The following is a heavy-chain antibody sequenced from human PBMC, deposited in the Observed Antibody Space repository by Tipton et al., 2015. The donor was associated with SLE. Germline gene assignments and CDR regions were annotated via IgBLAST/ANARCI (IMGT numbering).Heavy chain of an antibody. J-gene: IGHJ4*02. CDR1: GGSFSGYY. CDR2: INHSGTT. D-gene: IGHD3-3*01. V-gene: IGHV4-34*01. Sequence: TLSLTCAVHGGSFSGYYWTWIRQPPGKGLEWIGEINHSGTTNYNPSLKSRVTVSVDTSKKQFSLKLSSVTAADTAMYYCARGGTTIYDFWSVYYFDYWGQGKLVTVSS. CDR3: ARGGTTIYDFWSVYYFDY.